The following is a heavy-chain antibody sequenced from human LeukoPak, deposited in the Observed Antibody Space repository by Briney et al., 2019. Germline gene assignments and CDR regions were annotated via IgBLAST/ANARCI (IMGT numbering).Heavy chain of an antibody. V-gene: IGHV3-21*04. J-gene: IGHJ6*02. Sequence: GGSLRLSCAASGFTFSSYSMNWVRQAPGKGLEWVSSISSSSSYIYYADSVKGRFTISRDNAKNSLYLQMNSLRAEDTALYYCAKAWVPYYYYGMDVWGQGTTVTVSS. CDR1: GFTFSSYS. D-gene: IGHD3-16*01. CDR3: AKAWVPYYYYGMDV. CDR2: ISSSSSYI.